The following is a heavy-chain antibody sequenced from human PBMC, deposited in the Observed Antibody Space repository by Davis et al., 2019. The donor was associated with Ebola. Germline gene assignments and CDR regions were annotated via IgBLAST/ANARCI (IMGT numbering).Heavy chain of an antibody. D-gene: IGHD4-17*01. CDR3: AKDQLRSLYYYYGMDV. CDR1: GFTFSDYY. CDR2: ISSSGSTI. Sequence: PGGSLRLSCAASGFTFSDYYMSWIRQAPGKGLEWVSYISSSGSTIYYADSVKGRFTISRDNAKNSLYLQMNSLRAEDTALYYCAKDQLRSLYYYYGMDVWGKGTTVTVSS. V-gene: IGHV3-11*01. J-gene: IGHJ6*04.